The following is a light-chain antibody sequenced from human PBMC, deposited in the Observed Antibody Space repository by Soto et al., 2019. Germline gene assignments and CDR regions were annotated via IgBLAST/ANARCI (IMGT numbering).Light chain of an antibody. J-gene: IGKJ1*01. CDR3: QQYNNYWT. CDR1: QSISSW. V-gene: IGKV1-5*01. CDR2: DAS. Sequence: DIQMTQSPSTLPASVGDRVTITCRASQSISSWLAWYQQKPGKAPKLLIYDASSLESGVPSRFSGSGSATEFTLTISSLQPDDFATYYCQQYNNYWTFGQGTKVDIK.